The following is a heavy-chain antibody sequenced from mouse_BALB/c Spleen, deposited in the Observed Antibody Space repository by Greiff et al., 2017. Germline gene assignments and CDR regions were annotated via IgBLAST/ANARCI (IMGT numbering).Heavy chain of an antibody. Sequence: QVQLQQPGAELVRPGASVKLSCKASGYTFTSYWINWVKQRPGQGLEWIGNIYPSDSYTNYNQKFKDKATLTVDKSSSTAYMQLSSPTSEDSAVYYCTRGNMRYPFDYWGQGTTLTVSS. CDR1: GYTFTSYW. CDR3: TRGNMRYPFDY. D-gene: IGHD2-14*01. J-gene: IGHJ2*01. V-gene: IGHV1-69*02. CDR2: IYPSDSYT.